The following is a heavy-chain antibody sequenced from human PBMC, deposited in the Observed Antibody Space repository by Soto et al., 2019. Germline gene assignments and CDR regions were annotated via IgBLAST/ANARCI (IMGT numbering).Heavy chain of an antibody. J-gene: IGHJ4*02. CDR3: ARDQIRGNSFNFDY. V-gene: IGHV1-69*06. D-gene: IGHD2-21*02. CDR2: IIPIFGTA. CDR1: GGTFSSYA. Sequence: SVKVSCKASGGTFSSYAISWVRQAPGQGLEWMGGIIPIFGTANYAQKFQGRVTITADKSTSTAYMELSSLRSEDMAVYYCARDQIRGNSFNFDYWGQGTLVTVSS.